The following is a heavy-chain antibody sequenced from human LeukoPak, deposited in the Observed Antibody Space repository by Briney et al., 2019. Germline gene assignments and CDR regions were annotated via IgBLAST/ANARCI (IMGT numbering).Heavy chain of an antibody. CDR1: GYNFGGYW. D-gene: IGHD3-22*01. J-gene: IGHJ4*02. CDR3: ATPHDATAYYYDSSGYFY. Sequence: GESLKISCKGSGYNFGGYWIAWVRQMPGKGLEWMGIIYTADSDTRYSPSFQGQVTISADKSITTAYLQWSSLKASDTAMYYCATPHDATAYYYDSSGYFYWGQGTLVTVSS. CDR2: IYTADSDT. V-gene: IGHV5-51*01.